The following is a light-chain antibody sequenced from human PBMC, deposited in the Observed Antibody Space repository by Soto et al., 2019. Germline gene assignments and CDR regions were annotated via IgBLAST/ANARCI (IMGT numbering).Light chain of an antibody. V-gene: IGLV3-21*02. J-gene: IGLJ3*02. CDR3: QVWDSSSNHRV. CDR2: DNS. Sequence: SYVMTQPPSVSVAPGQTARITCGGNNIGSKRVHWHQQKPGQAPVLVVHDNSDRPSGIPERFSGSNSGNTATLTISRVEAGDEADYYCQVWDSSSNHRVFGGGTKLTFL. CDR1: NIGSKR.